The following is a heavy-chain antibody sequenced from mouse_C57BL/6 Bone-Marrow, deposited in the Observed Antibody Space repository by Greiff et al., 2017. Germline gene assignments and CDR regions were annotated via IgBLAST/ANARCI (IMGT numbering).Heavy chain of an antibody. D-gene: IGHD1-1*01. CDR2: INPGSGGT. CDR3: ARSSYWYIDV. Sequence: VQLQQSGAELVRPGTSVKVSCKASGYAFTNYLIEWVKQRPGQGLEWIGVINPGSGGTNYNEKFKGKATMTADKSSSTAYMQLSSLTSEDSAVYFCARSSYWYIDVWGTGTTVTVSS. J-gene: IGHJ1*03. CDR1: GYAFTNYL. V-gene: IGHV1-54*01.